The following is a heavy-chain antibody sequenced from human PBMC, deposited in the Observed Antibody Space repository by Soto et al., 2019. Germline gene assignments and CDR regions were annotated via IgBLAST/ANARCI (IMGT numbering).Heavy chain of an antibody. CDR2: VYYSGSS. CDR3: ARAYGSGYMDV. CDR1: GGSISSGGHY. J-gene: IGHJ6*02. V-gene: IGHV4-31*01. Sequence: QVQLQESGPGLVKPSQTLSLTCTVSGGSISSGGHYWSWIRQHPGKGLEWIGYVYYSGSSYYNPSLKSLVTKSVETSKNQVSRKLSSVTAADTAVYYCARAYGSGYMDVWGQGTTVTVSS. D-gene: IGHD3-10*01.